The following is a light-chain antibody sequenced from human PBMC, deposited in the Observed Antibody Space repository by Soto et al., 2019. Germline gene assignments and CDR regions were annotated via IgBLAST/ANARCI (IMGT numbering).Light chain of an antibody. CDR3: QQLNSYPLT. Sequence: IVIKPSPATLSASPGERATLSCRASQSVSSNLAWYQQKPGQAPRLLIYGASTRATGIPARFSGSGSGTDFTLTISSLQPEDFATYYCQQLNSYPLTFGGGTKVDI. CDR2: GAS. CDR1: QSVSSN. V-gene: IGKV3-15*01. J-gene: IGKJ4*01.